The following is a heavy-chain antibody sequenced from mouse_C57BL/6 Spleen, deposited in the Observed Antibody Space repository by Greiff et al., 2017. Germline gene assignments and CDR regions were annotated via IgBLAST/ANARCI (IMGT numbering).Heavy chain of an antibody. V-gene: IGHV1-81*01. Sequence: QVQLQQSGAELARPGASVKLSCKASGYTFTSYGISWVKQRTGQGLEWIGEIYPRSGNTYYNEKFKGKATLTADKSSSTAYMELRSLTSEDSAVYFCARSMDGYYWFAYWGQGTLVTVSA. J-gene: IGHJ3*01. CDR1: GYTFTSYG. CDR2: IYPRSGNT. D-gene: IGHD2-3*01. CDR3: ARSMDGYYWFAY.